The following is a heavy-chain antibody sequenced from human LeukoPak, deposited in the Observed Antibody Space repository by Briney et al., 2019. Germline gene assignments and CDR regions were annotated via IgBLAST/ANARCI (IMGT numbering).Heavy chain of an antibody. CDR1: GGSFSGYY. D-gene: IGHD3-16*01. CDR2: INHSGST. CDR3: ASYTGEDY. V-gene: IGHV4-34*01. J-gene: IGHJ4*02. Sequence: SETLSLTCAVHGGSFSGYYWSWIRQPPGKGLEWIGEINHSGSTNYNPSLKSRVTISVDTSKNQFSLKLSSVTAADTAVYYCASYTGEDYWGQGTLVTVSS.